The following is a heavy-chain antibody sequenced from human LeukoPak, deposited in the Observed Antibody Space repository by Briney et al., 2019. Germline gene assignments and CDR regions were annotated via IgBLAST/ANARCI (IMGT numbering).Heavy chain of an antibody. CDR1: GFAFSSYG. CDR3: ARRNPWFDP. V-gene: IGHV3-23*01. CDR2: ISGSGGAT. J-gene: IGHJ5*02. Sequence: GGSLRLSCAASGFAFSSYGMSWVRQAPGKGLEWVSAISGSGGATYYADSVKGRFTISRDNSRNTLYLQMSSLRAEDTAVYYCARRNPWFDPWGQGTLVTVSS.